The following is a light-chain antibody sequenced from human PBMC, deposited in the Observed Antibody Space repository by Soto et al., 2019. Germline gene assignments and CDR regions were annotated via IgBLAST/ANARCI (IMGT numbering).Light chain of an antibody. CDR2: LNSDGSH. CDR1: SGHSSYT. CDR3: QTWGTGIEV. Sequence: QPVLTQSPSASASLGASVKLTGTLSSGHSSYTIAWHQQQPEKGPRYLMTLNSDGSHSKGDGIPDRFSGSSSGAERYLSISSLQSEDEADYSCQTWGTGIEVFGGGTKLTVL. J-gene: IGLJ3*02. V-gene: IGLV4-69*01.